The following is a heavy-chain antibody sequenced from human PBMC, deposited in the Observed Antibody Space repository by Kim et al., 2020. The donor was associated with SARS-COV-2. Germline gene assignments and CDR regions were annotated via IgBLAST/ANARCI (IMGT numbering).Heavy chain of an antibody. V-gene: IGHV3-23*01. CDR3: ATAGRIIMGYFDY. CDR1: GFTFSTYA. J-gene: IGHJ4*02. CDR2: ISGGADST. Sequence: GGSLRLSCAVSGFTFSTYAMSWVRQAPGKGLEWVSVISGGADSTFYADSVKGRFTISRDNSRNTLSLHMNNLRAEDTAVYYCATAGRIIMGYFDYWGQGTLVTVSS. D-gene: IGHD3-10*01.